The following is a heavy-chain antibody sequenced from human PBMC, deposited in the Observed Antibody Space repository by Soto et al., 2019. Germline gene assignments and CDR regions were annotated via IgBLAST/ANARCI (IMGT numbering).Heavy chain of an antibody. CDR2: ISYDGSNK. V-gene: IGHV3-30-3*01. Sequence: GGSLRLSCAASGFTFSSYAMHWVRQAPGKGLEWVAVISYDGSNKYYADSVEGRFTISRDNSKNTLYLQMNSLRAEDTAVYYCAREGGATSFDFDYWGQGTLVTVSS. J-gene: IGHJ4*02. CDR1: GFTFSSYA. D-gene: IGHD1-26*01. CDR3: AREGGATSFDFDY.